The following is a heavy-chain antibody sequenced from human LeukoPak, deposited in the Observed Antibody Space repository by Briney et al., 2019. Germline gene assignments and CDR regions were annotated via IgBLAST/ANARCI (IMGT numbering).Heavy chain of an antibody. CDR3: AANSVGATGFDY. CDR2: IIPILGIA. J-gene: IGHJ4*02. CDR1: AGTFSSYA. D-gene: IGHD1-26*01. V-gene: IGHV1-69*04. Sequence: GSSVKVSCKASAGTFSSYAISWVRQAPGQGLEWMGRIIPILGIANYAQKFQGRVTITADKSTSTAYMELSSLRSEDTAVYYCAANSVGATGFDYWGQGTLVTVSS.